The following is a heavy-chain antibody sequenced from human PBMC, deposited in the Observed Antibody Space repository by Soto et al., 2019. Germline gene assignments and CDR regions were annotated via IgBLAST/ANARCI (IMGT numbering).Heavy chain of an antibody. D-gene: IGHD6-6*01. CDR3: ARRTPGIAAGGGGGMDV. Sequence: QLQLQESGPGLVKPSETLSLTCIVSGGSIRNNYWCWIWQPPGKGLEWIGFIYYTGSTNYNPSLKGRVTMSVDASKNQFSLKLPSVTAADAAVYFCARRTPGIAAGGGGGMDVWGQGTTVSVSS. CDR2: IYYTGST. CDR1: GGSIRNNY. J-gene: IGHJ6*02. V-gene: IGHV4-59*08.